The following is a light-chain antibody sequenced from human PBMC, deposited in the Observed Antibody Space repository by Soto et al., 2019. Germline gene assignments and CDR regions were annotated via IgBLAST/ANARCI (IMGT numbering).Light chain of an antibody. CDR1: QSVTSSY. V-gene: IGKV3-20*01. Sequence: IVLTQSPGTLSLSPGERATLSCRASQSVTSSYLGWYQQKPGQAPRLLIYGTSSRATGIPDRFSGSGSGTDFALTISRREPEDFAVYYCQHFGNSRYTFGQGTKLELK. CDR2: GTS. J-gene: IGKJ2*01. CDR3: QHFGNSRYT.